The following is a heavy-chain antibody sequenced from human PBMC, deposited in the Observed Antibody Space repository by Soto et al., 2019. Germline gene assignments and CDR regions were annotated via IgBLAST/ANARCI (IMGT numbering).Heavy chain of an antibody. V-gene: IGHV1-69*13. CDR3: ASSVRGSHAYYYYYGMDV. CDR1: GGTFSSYA. D-gene: IGHD1-26*01. Sequence: SVKVSCKASGGTFSSYAISWVRQAPGQGLEWMGGIIPIFGTANYAQKFQGRVTITADESTSTAYMELSSLRSEDTAVYYCASSVRGSHAYYYYYGMDVWGQGTTVTVYS. J-gene: IGHJ6*02. CDR2: IIPIFGTA.